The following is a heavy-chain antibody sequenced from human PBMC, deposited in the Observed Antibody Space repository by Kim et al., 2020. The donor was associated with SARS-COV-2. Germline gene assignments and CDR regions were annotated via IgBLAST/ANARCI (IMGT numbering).Heavy chain of an antibody. CDR3: ARESPVSPDGSSWYSGYYYGMDV. V-gene: IGHV1-18*01. CDR2: ISAYNGNT. Sequence: ASVKVSCKASGYTFTSYGISWVRQAPGQGLEWMGWISAYNGNTNYAQKLQGRVTMTTDTSTSTAYMELRSLRSDDTAVYYCARESPVSPDGSSWYSGYYYGMDVWGQGTTVTVSS. D-gene: IGHD6-13*01. CDR1: GYTFTSYG. J-gene: IGHJ6*02.